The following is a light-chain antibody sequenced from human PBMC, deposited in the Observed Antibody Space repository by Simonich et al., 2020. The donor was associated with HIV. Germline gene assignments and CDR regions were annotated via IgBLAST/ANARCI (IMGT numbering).Light chain of an antibody. CDR1: SSDVGSYNL. Sequence: QSALTQPASVSGSPGQSITISCTGTSSDVGSYNLVSWYQKHPGKAPKLMIYEGSKRPSRVFNRFSGSKSGNTASLTIYGLQAEDEADYYCSSYTSSSTLVFGGGTKVTVV. CDR3: SSYTSSSTLV. CDR2: EGS. J-gene: IGLJ2*01. V-gene: IGLV2-14*02.